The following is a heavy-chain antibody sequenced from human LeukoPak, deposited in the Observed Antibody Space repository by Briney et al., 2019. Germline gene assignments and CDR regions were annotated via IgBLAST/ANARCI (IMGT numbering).Heavy chain of an antibody. D-gene: IGHD3-16*01. V-gene: IGHV1-2*06. CDR3: ARPIMITFGGVCAFDI. CDR1: GYTFTGYY. J-gene: IGHJ3*02. Sequence: WASVKVSCKASGYTFTGYYMHWVRQAPGQGLEWMGRINPNSGGTNYAQEFQGRVTMTRDTSISTAYMELSRLRSDDTAVYYCARPIMITFGGVCAFDIWGQGTMVTVSS. CDR2: INPNSGGT.